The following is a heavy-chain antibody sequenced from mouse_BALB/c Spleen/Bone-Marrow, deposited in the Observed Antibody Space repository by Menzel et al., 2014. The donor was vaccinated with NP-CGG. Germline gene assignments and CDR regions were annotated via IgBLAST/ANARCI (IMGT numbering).Heavy chain of an antibody. D-gene: IGHD1-1*01. CDR3: ASLYFYGSSYYTMDY. J-gene: IGHJ4*01. CDR2: ISSGGST. Sequence: VQLKESGGGLVKPGGSLKLSCAASGFTFSSYAMSWVRQTPGKRLEWVASISSGGSTYYPDSVKGRFTISRDNARNILYLQMSSLRSEDTAMYYCASLYFYGSSYYTMDYWGQGTSVTVSS. V-gene: IGHV5-6-5*01. CDR1: GFTFSSYA.